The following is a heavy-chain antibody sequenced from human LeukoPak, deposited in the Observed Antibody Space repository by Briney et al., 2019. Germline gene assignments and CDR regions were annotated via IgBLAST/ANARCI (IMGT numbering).Heavy chain of an antibody. V-gene: IGHV1-24*01. Sequence: ASVKVSCKVSGYILTELSMHWVRQAPGKGLEWMGGFDPEDGETIYAQKFQGRVTMTEDTSTDTAYMELSSLRSEDTAVYYCATAGYSSGWHYFDYWGQGTLVTVSS. CDR3: ATAGYSSGWHYFDY. J-gene: IGHJ4*02. CDR2: FDPEDGET. D-gene: IGHD6-19*01. CDR1: GYILTELS.